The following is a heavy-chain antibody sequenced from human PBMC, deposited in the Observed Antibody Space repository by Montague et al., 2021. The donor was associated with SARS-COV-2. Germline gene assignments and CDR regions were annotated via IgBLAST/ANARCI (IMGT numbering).Heavy chain of an antibody. V-gene: IGHV4-61*02. D-gene: IGHD4-17*01. CDR1: GGSISSGYFY. J-gene: IGHJ4*02. Sequence: TRSLTCTVSGGSISSGYFYWSCIRQPAGKGLEWIGLIYPGGNNNYNPSLKSRVTISVDTSKNQFSLKLSSVTAADTAVYYCARVYTVTYYFDDWGRGTLVTVSS. CDR3: ARVYTVTYYFDD. CDR2: IYPGGNN.